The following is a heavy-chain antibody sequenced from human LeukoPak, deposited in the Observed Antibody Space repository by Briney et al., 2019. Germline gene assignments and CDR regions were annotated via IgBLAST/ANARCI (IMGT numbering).Heavy chain of an antibody. CDR3: ARDDDYYDSSGFDP. V-gene: IGHV4-31*03. Sequence: SQTLSLTCTVSGGTISSGGYYWSWIRQHPGKGLEWIGYIYYSGSTYYNPSLKSRVTISVDTSKNQFSLKLSSVTAADTAVYYCARDDDYYDSSGFDPWGQGTLVTVSS. CDR1: GGTISSGGYY. D-gene: IGHD3-22*01. CDR2: IYYSGST. J-gene: IGHJ5*02.